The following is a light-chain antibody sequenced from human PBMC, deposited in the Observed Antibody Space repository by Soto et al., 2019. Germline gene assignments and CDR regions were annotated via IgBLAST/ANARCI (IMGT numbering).Light chain of an antibody. Sequence: EIVLTQSPGTLSSSPGERATLSCRASQSVSSSHLAWYQQKPGQAPRLLIYGASSRATGIPARFSGSGSGTDFTLTISSLEPEDFAVYYCQQRSNWPPTFGQGTKVEIK. CDR2: GAS. CDR3: QQRSNWPPT. J-gene: IGKJ1*01. V-gene: IGKV3D-20*02. CDR1: QSVSSSH.